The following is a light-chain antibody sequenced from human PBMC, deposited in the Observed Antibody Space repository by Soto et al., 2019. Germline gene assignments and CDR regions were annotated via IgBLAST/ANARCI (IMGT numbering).Light chain of an antibody. CDR2: GAS. V-gene: IGKV3-20*01. Sequence: EIVLTQSPGTLSLSPGEGATLSCRASQSVGSSYLAWYQQKPGQAPRLLIYGASSRATGIPDRFSGSGSGTVFTLTISRLEPEDFAVYYCQEYGNSRTFGQGTKVEIK. CDR1: QSVGSSY. J-gene: IGKJ1*01. CDR3: QEYGNSRT.